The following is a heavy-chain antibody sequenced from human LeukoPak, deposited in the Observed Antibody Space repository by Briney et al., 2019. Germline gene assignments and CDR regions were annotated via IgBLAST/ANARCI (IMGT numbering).Heavy chain of an antibody. CDR2: ISTSSRYI. J-gene: IGHJ5*02. V-gene: IGHV3-21*01. D-gene: IGHD2-2*01. CDR1: GFTFSNYE. CDR3: ARADCSSSTCYLRRSWFDP. Sequence: GGSLRLSCAASGFTFSNYEMNWVRQAPGKGLAWVSSISTSSRYIYYKDSVRGRFTISRDDAKNSLYLEMNSLRAEDTAVYYCARADCSSSTCYLRRSWFDPWGQGTLVTVSS.